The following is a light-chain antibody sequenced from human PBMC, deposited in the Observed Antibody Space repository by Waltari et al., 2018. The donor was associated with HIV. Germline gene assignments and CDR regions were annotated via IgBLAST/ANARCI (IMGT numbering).Light chain of an antibody. V-gene: IGLV1-40*01. CDR3: QSYDSSLSGSV. CDR2: GNS. CDR1: SSNIGAGYG. Sequence: QSVLTQPPSVSGAPGQRVTISCTGSSSNIGAGYGVHWYQQLPGTAPKLLIYGNSNRPSGVPDRFSGSKSGTSASLAITWLQAEDEADYYCQSYDSSLSGSVFGGGTKLTVL. J-gene: IGLJ3*02.